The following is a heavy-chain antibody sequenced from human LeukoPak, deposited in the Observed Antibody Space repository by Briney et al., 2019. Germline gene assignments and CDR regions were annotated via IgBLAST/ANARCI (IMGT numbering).Heavy chain of an antibody. Sequence: GGSPRLSCAASGFTFSSYAMSWVRQAPGKGLEWVSAISGSGGSTYYADSVKGRFTISRDNSKNTLYLQMNSLRAEDTAVYYCARTGSTVYAFDIWGQGTMVTVSS. D-gene: IGHD4-17*01. CDR1: GFTFSSYA. CDR2: ISGSGGST. J-gene: IGHJ3*02. CDR3: ARTGSTVYAFDI. V-gene: IGHV3-23*01.